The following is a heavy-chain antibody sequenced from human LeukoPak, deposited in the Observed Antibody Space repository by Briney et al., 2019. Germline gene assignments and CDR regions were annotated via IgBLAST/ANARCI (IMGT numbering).Heavy chain of an antibody. J-gene: IGHJ6*02. CDR1: GGSFSGYY. CDR2: INHSGST. CDR3: ARALYYYYGMDV. V-gene: IGHV4-34*01. Sequence: SETLSLTCAVYGGSFSGYYWSWIRQPPGKGLEWIGEINHSGSTNYNPSLKSRVTISVDTSKNQFSLKLSSVTAADTAVYYCARALYYYYGMDVWGQGTTVTVSS.